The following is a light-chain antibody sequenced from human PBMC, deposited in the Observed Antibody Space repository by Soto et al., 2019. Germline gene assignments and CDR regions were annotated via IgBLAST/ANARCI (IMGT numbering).Light chain of an antibody. V-gene: IGKV1-39*01. J-gene: IGKJ1*01. CDR2: AAS. CDR3: QHYNSYSEA. CDR1: QDISNY. Sequence: DIQMTQSPSSLSASVVYRVTITCQASQDISNYLNWYQQKPGKAPKLLIYAASSLQSGVPSRFSGSGSGTDLTLTISSLKPDDFATYYCQHYNSYSEAFGQGTKVDIK.